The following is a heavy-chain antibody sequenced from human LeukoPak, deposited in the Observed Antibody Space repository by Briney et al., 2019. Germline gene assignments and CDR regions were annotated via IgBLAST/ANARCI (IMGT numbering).Heavy chain of an antibody. CDR3: AKWKGASWLTYGMDV. CDR2: ISNSGGST. V-gene: IGHV3-23*01. J-gene: IGHJ6*02. Sequence: GGSLRLSCVASGSNFGSYAMSWVRQAPGQGLEWVSGISNSGGSTYYADSVKGRFTISRDNSKNTLYMEMNSLRADGTAVYYCAKWKGASWLTYGMDVWGQGTTVTVSS. CDR1: GSNFGSYA. D-gene: IGHD6-13*01.